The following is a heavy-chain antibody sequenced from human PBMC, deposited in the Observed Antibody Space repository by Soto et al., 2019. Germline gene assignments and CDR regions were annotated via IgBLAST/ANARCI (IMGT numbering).Heavy chain of an antibody. CDR2: ISYDGSNK. D-gene: IGHD3-10*01. CDR3: ARDLVGVTMVRGEGDY. Sequence: QVQLVESGGGVVQPGRSLRLSCAASGFTFSSYAMHWVRQAPGKGLEWVAVISYDGSNKYYADSVKGRFTISRDNSKNTLYLQMNSLRAEDTAVYYCARDLVGVTMVRGEGDYWGQGTLVTVSS. CDR1: GFTFSSYA. J-gene: IGHJ4*02. V-gene: IGHV3-30-3*01.